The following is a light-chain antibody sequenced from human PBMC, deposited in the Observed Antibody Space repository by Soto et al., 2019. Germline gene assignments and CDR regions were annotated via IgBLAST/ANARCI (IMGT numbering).Light chain of an antibody. CDR2: ATS. CDR1: QTVSTTY. CDR3: QQYDGSPIT. Sequence: EVVLTQSPGPLSLSPGERATLSCRASQTVSTTYLAWYQQKPGQAPRLLNYATSSWATDTPDRFSGSGSGTEFTLTISRLEPEDFALYYCQQYDGSPITFGGGTKVEIK. J-gene: IGKJ4*01. V-gene: IGKV3-20*01.